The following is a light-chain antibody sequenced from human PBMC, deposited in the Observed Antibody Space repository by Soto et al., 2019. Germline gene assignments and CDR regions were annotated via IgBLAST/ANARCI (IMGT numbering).Light chain of an antibody. V-gene: IGKV3-20*01. Sequence: EIVLTQSPGTLSLSPGDRTTLSCRASQTVRNNYLAWYQQKPGQAPRLLIYDASSRATGIPDRFSGSGSGTDFTITISRLEPEDGAVFDGQHYDSLPITFGQGTRLEIK. CDR2: DAS. CDR1: QTVRNNY. CDR3: QHYDSLPIT. J-gene: IGKJ5*01.